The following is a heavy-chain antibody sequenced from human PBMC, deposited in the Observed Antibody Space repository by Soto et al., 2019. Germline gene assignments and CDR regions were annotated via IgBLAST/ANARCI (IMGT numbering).Heavy chain of an antibody. V-gene: IGHV3-30*18. CDR3: AKDHLPYTVTTPGS. CDR2: ISYDGSNK. J-gene: IGHJ5*02. D-gene: IGHD4-17*01. Sequence: QVQVVESGGGVVQPGRSLRLSCAASGFTFSTYSMHWVRQAPGKGLEWVAVISYDGSNKYYADSVKGRFTISRDNSKNTLYLQMNSLRAEDTAVFYCAKDHLPYTVTTPGSWGQGTLVTVSS. CDR1: GFTFSTYS.